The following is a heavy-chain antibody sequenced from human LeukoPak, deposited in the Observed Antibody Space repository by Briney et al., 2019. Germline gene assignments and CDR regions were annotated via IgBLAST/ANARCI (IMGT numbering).Heavy chain of an antibody. CDR3: AKAIRWTGTTNYGMDV. D-gene: IGHD1-7*01. V-gene: IGHV3-23*01. CDR1: GFTFSDYW. Sequence: PGGSLRLSCAASGFTFSDYWMHWVRQAPGKGLEWVSAISGSGGSTYYADSVKGRFTISRDNSKNTLYLQMNSLRAEDTAVYYCAKAIRWTGTTNYGMDVWGQGTTVTVSS. CDR2: ISGSGGST. J-gene: IGHJ6*02.